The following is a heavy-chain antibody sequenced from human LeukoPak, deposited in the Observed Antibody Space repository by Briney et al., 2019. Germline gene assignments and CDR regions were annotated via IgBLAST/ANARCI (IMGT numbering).Heavy chain of an antibody. CDR2: ISSSGSTI. CDR1: GFTFSSYE. V-gene: IGHV3-48*03. J-gene: IGHJ6*03. Sequence: GGSLRLSCAASGFTFSSYEMNWVRQAPGKGLEWVSYISSSGSTIYYADSVKGRFTISRDNAKNSLYLQMNSLRAEDTAVYYCARGPYASGSYFYMDVWGKGTTVTISS. D-gene: IGHD3-10*01. CDR3: ARGPYASGSYFYMDV.